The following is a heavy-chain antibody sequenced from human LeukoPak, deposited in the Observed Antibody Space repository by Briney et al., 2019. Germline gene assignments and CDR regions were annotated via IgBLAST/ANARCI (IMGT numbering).Heavy chain of an antibody. D-gene: IGHD2-15*01. V-gene: IGHV4-59*08. CDR2: IYYSGST. CDR1: GGSISSYY. CDR3: ARQYCSGGSCYSDY. J-gene: IGHJ4*02. Sequence: PSETLSLTCTASGGSISSYYWSWIRQPPGKGLEWIGYIYYSGSTNYNPSLKSRVTISVNTSKNQFSLKLSSVTAADTAVYYCARQYCSGGSCYSDYWGQGTLVTVSS.